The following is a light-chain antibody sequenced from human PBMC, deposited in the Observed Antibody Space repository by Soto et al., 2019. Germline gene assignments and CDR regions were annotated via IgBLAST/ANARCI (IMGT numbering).Light chain of an antibody. V-gene: IGKV1-5*03. J-gene: IGKJ2*01. Sequence: DIQMTQSPSTLSVSVGDRVTITCRASQSISDWLAWYQQKPGKAPNLLIYKASNLESGVPSRFSGSGSGTEFTLTISSPQPDDFATYYCQQYKSYYTFGQGTKLEI. CDR1: QSISDW. CDR3: QQYKSYYT. CDR2: KAS.